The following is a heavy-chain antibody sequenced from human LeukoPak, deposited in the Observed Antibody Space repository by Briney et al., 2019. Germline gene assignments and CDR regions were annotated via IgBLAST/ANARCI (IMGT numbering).Heavy chain of an antibody. Sequence: ASVKVSCKASGYTFTNHGFSWVRQAPGQGLEWMGWISTYNDKTNYAQKFQGRVTMTTDTSTSTAYMELRSLRSEDTAVYYCAREHYYGSGSYSTYYFDYWGQGTLVTVSS. D-gene: IGHD3-10*01. CDR2: ISTYNDKT. CDR3: AREHYYGSGSYSTYYFDY. CDR1: GYTFTNHG. V-gene: IGHV1-18*01. J-gene: IGHJ4*02.